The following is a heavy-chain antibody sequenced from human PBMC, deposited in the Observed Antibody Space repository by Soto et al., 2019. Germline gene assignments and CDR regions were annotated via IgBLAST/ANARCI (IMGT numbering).Heavy chain of an antibody. Sequence: HVQLVESGGGLVKPGGSLRLSCAASGFTFSDYYMSWIRQAPGKGLEWVSYISGGSSDTNYADSVKGRFTISRDNAKNSLYLQMNSLRAEDTAMYYCARDPVGATNYNWFDPWGQGTLVTVSS. CDR2: ISGGSSDT. D-gene: IGHD1-26*01. J-gene: IGHJ5*02. CDR1: GFTFSDYY. V-gene: IGHV3-11*05. CDR3: ARDPVGATNYNWFDP.